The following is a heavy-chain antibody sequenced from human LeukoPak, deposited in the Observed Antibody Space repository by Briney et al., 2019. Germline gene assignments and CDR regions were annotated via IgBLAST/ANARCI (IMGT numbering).Heavy chain of an antibody. J-gene: IGHJ6*02. Sequence: QTGGSLRLSCAASGFTLRSYAMHWVRQAPGKGLEWVAGISYDGSNKYYADSVKGRFTISRDISKNTLFLQMNSLRADDTAVYSCARSGVEADPRKYTSRPRSVYDYGMDVWGQGTTVTVSS. D-gene: IGHD2-2*01. CDR3: ARSGVEADPRKYTSRPRSVYDYGMDV. V-gene: IGHV3-30-3*01. CDR2: ISYDGSNK. CDR1: GFTLRSYA.